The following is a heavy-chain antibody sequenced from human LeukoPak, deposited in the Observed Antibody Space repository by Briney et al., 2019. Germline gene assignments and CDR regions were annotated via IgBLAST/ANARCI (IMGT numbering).Heavy chain of an antibody. D-gene: IGHD6-13*01. J-gene: IGHJ6*02. V-gene: IGHV4-59*01. CDR2: IYYSGST. CDR3: ARDEAAAGNNYYYGMDV. CDR1: GGSISSYY. Sequence: SETLSLTCTVSGGSISSYYWSWIRQPPGKGLEWIGYIYYSGSTNYNPSLKSRVTISVDTSKDQFSLKLSSVTAADTAVYYCARDEAAAGNNYYYGMDVWGQGTRVTVS.